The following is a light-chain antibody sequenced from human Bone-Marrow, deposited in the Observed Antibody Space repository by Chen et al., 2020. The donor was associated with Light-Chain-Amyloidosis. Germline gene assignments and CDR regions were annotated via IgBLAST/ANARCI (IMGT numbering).Light chain of an antibody. CDR3: QQYGSSLMYT. Sequence: EIVLTQSPCTLSLYPGERATLSCRASQSVSSSYLAWYQQKPGQAPRLLIYGASSRATGIPDRFSGSGSGTDFTLTISRLEPEDFAVYYCQQYGSSLMYTFGQGTKLEIK. V-gene: IGKV3-20*01. CDR1: QSVSSSY. J-gene: IGKJ2*01. CDR2: GAS.